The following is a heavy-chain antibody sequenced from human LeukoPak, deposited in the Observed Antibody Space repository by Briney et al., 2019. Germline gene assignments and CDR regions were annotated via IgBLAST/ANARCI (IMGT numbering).Heavy chain of an antibody. Sequence: ASVKVSCKASGYTITSYYMHWVRQAPGQGLEWMGRINPNSGGTNYAQKFQGRVTMTRDTSISTAYMELSRLRSDDTAVYYCARAAGLYYDFWSGYAHWGQGTLVTVSS. CDR3: ARAAGLYYDFWSGYAH. CDR2: INPNSGGT. CDR1: GYTITSYY. J-gene: IGHJ4*02. D-gene: IGHD3-3*01. V-gene: IGHV1-2*06.